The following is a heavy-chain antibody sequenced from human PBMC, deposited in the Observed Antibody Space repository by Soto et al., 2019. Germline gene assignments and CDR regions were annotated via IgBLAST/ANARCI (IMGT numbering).Heavy chain of an antibody. CDR2: INAGNGNT. V-gene: IGHV1-3*01. J-gene: IGHJ4*02. Sequence: ASVKVSCKASGYTFTSYAMHWVRQAPGQRLEWMGWINAGNGNTKYSQKFQGRVTITRDTSASTAYMELSSLRSEDTAVYYCARDYYGSGSYSLYYFDYWGQGTLVTSPQ. D-gene: IGHD3-10*01. CDR3: ARDYYGSGSYSLYYFDY. CDR1: GYTFTSYA.